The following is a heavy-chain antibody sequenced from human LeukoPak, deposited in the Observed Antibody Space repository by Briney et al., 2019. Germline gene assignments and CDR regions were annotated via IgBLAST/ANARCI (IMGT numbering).Heavy chain of an antibody. V-gene: IGHV4-59*01. CDR3: ARQERGPALYYFDY. CDR1: GGSISSYY. Sequence: PSETLSLTCTVSGGSISSYYWSWIRQPPGKGLEWIGYIYYSGSTNYNPSLKSRVTISVDTSKNQFSLKLSSVTAADTAVYYCARQERGPALYYFDYWGQGTLVTVSS. CDR2: IYYSGST. J-gene: IGHJ4*02. D-gene: IGHD1-14*01.